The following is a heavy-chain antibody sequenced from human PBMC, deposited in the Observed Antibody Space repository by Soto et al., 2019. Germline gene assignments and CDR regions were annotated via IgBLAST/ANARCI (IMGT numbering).Heavy chain of an antibody. CDR2: ISGSGGST. D-gene: IGHD2-15*01. CDR1: GLTFSSYA. Sequence: EVQLLESGGGLVQPGGSLRLSCAASGLTFSSYAMNWVRQAPGKGLEWVSAISGSGGSTYYADSVKGRFTISRDNSKNTLYLQMNSLRAGDTAVYFCAKSPSVVLVPSTLGGNNWFDPWGQGTLVTVSS. J-gene: IGHJ5*02. V-gene: IGHV3-23*01. CDR3: AKSPSVVLVPSTLGGNNWFDP.